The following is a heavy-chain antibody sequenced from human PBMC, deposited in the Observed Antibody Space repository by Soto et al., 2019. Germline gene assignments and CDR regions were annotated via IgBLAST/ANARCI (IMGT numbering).Heavy chain of an antibody. Sequence: EVQVLESGGALVQPGGSLRLSCAASGFTFSRSAMGWVRQAPGKGLEWLSLIDYTGTTTYYADSVKGRFAISRDNSKNSMYLQLNSLRAEDTAVYYCATQDFRRSTGTTWGRGTLVTVSS. CDR1: GFTFSRSA. V-gene: IGHV3-23*05. CDR2: IDYTGTTT. J-gene: IGHJ4*02. CDR3: ATQDFRRSTGTT. D-gene: IGHD1-1*01.